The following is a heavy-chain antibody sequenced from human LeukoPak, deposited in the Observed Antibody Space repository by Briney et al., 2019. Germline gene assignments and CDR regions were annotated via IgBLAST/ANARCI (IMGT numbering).Heavy chain of an antibody. V-gene: IGHV3-11*04. CDR1: GFTFSDYY. J-gene: IGHJ4*02. CDR2: ISASGTTV. Sequence: PGGSLRLSCAASGFTFSDYYMTWIRQAPGKGLVWVSYISASGTTVRYADSVEGRFTISGDNAKNSLYLQFNSLRAEDTAVYFCVREGNLYWGQGTLVTVSS. CDR3: VREGNLY.